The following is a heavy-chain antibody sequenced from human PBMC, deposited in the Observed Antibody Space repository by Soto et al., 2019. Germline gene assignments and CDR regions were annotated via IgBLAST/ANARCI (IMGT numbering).Heavy chain of an antibody. J-gene: IGHJ4*02. CDR3: ARERAVAGFDY. V-gene: IGHV1-8*01. Sequence: QVQLVQSGAEVKKPGASVKVSCKASGYTFTSYDINWVRQATGQGLEWMGWMNPNSGNTAYAQKCQVRVTMTKNTSISTAYMELRSLRSEDTAVYYCARERAVAGFDYWGQGTLVTVSS. CDR2: MNPNSGNT. CDR1: GYTFTSYD. D-gene: IGHD6-19*01.